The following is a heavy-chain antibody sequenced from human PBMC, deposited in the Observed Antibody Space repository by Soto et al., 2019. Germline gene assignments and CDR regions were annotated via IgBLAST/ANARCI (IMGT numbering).Heavy chain of an antibody. CDR3: ARRLSNSLAFDP. Sequence: ASVKVSCKASGYTFTGYYMHWVRQAPGQGLEWMGSINPNSGGTNYAQKFQGRVTMTRDTSISTAYMEMSRLRSDDTAVYYCARRLSNSLAFDPWGQGTLVTVSS. CDR2: INPNSGGT. CDR1: GYTFTGYY. V-gene: IGHV1-2*02. J-gene: IGHJ5*02. D-gene: IGHD2-2*01.